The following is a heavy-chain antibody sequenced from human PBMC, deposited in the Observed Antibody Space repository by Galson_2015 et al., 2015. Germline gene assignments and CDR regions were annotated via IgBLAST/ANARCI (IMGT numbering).Heavy chain of an antibody. J-gene: IGHJ4*02. CDR2: IWYDGSNK. D-gene: IGHD5-24*01. V-gene: IGHV3-33*08. CDR1: GFTFSSYA. Sequence: SLRLSCAASGFTFSSYAMCWVRQAPGKGLEWVAVIWYDGSNKYYADSVKGRFTISRDNSKNTLYLQMNSLRAEDTAVYYCARDPYVEMENYFDYWGQGTLVTVSS. CDR3: ARDPYVEMENYFDY.